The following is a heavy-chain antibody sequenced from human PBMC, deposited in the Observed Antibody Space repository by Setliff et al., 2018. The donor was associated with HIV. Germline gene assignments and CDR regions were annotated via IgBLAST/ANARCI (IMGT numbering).Heavy chain of an antibody. V-gene: IGHV3-23*01. CDR2: ISGYGGST. CDR1: GFTFSSYA. J-gene: IGHJ4*02. CDR3: ARAWAMQQLVPGY. Sequence: GGSLRLSCAASGFTFSSYAMSWVRQAPGKGLEWVSTISGYGGSTYYAGSVKGRFTISRDNSKNKLYLQMNSLRAEDTAVYYCARAWAMQQLVPGYWGQGTLVTVSS. D-gene: IGHD6-6*01.